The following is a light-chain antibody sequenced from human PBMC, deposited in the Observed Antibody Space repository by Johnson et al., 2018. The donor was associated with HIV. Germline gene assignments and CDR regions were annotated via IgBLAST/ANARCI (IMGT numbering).Light chain of an antibody. CDR2: ENN. CDR3: GTWHSALSGGGV. Sequence: QSVLTQPPSVSAAPGQKVTISCSGSSSNIGNNYVSWYQQLPGTAPKLLIYENNKRPSGIPDRFSGSKSGTSATLGITGLQTGDEADYYRGTWHSALSGGGVFGTGTRVTVL. V-gene: IGLV1-51*02. CDR1: SSNIGNNY. J-gene: IGLJ1*01.